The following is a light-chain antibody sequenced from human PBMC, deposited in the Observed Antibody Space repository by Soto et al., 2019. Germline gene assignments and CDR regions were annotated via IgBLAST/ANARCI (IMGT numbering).Light chain of an antibody. J-gene: IGKJ4*01. CDR3: QQYNNWPPLT. CDR1: HSVSSSY. CDR2: GVS. V-gene: IGKV3-15*01. Sequence: EIVITQSPATLAVSPGERATLSCRASHSVSSSYLAWYHQKPGQAPRLLIYGVSTRATGIPARFSGSGSETKFTLTISSLQSEDFAVYYCQQYNNWPPLTFGGGTKVDIK.